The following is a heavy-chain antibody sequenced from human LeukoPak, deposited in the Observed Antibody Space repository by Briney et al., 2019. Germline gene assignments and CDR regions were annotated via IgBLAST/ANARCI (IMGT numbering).Heavy chain of an antibody. J-gene: IGHJ5*02. CDR2: IIPILGIA. V-gene: IGHV1-69*04. CDR1: GGTFSSYA. D-gene: IGHD2-2*01. Sequence: SVKVSCKASGGTFSSYAISWVRQAPGQGLEWMGRIIPILGIANYAQKFQGRVTITADKSTSTAYMELSSLRSEDTAVYYCARDMRVGWFDPLGQGTLVTVSS. CDR3: ARDMRVGWFDP.